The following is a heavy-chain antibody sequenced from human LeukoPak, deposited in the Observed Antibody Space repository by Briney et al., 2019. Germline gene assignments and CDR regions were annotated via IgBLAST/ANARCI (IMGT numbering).Heavy chain of an antibody. CDR2: IYYSGST. J-gene: IGHJ4*02. D-gene: IGHD6-6*01. CDR1: GGSISSYY. V-gene: IGHV4-59*08. Sequence: PSETLSLTCTVSGGSISSYYWSWIRQPPGKGLEWIGYIYYSGSTYYNPSLKSRVTISVDTSKNQFSLKLSSVTAADTAVYYCARQQASIAARPVDYWGQGTLVTVSS. CDR3: ARQQASIAARPVDY.